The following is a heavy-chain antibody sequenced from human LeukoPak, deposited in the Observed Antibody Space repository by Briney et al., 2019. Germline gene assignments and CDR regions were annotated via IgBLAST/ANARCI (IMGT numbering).Heavy chain of an antibody. CDR3: AREAPGTYYFDY. CDR1: GFTFSNYY. Sequence: GASVKLSCKTSGFTFSNYYVHWVRLAPGPGLEWLGNIHPGFLNIYYGQKFQGRVTMTRDTSTSTVYMELSSLTSDDTAVYYCAREAPGTYYFDYWGQGTLVTVSS. V-gene: IGHV1-46*01. CDR2: IHPGFLNI. J-gene: IGHJ4*02.